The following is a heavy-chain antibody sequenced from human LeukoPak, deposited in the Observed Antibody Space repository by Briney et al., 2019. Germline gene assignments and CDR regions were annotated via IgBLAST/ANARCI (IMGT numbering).Heavy chain of an antibody. CDR2: SYNSGST. J-gene: IGHJ4*02. CDR3: VRDRELNY. Sequence: SETLSLTCTVSGGAISIYYWSWVRHFPGKGLEWIGYSYNSGSTTYNPSLKSRVTISVDTSKNQFSLKLNSVTAADADIYYCVRDRELNYWGQGTLVTVSS. V-gene: IGHV4-59*01. D-gene: IGHD1-26*01. CDR1: GGAISIYY.